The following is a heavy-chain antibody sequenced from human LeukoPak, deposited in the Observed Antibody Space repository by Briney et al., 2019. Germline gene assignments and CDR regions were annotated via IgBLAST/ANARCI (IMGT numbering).Heavy chain of an antibody. Sequence: GGSLTLSCAASGFTFSSYSMNWVRHAPGKGQDWDSSISSSSNYIYYADSVKGRFTISRDNAKNSLYLQKNSLRAEDTAVYYCARSSGWPGTSPSDYGMDVWGQGTTVTV. CDR2: ISSSSNYI. J-gene: IGHJ6*02. D-gene: IGHD3-10*01. CDR1: GFTFSSYS. CDR3: ARSSGWPGTSPSDYGMDV. V-gene: IGHV3-21*01.